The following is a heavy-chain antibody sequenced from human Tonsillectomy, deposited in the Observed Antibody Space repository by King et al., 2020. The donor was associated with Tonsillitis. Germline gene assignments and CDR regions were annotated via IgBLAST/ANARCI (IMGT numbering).Heavy chain of an antibody. V-gene: IGHV4-59*08. J-gene: IGHJ4*02. CDR1: GGSIKSYY. CDR3: ASSYCRGGRCYSGNFDY. CDR2: IHHSGNT. Sequence: QLQESGPGLVKPSETLSLTCTVSGGSIKSYYWNWIRQPPGKGLEWIGYIHHSGNTFYNPSLRGRVAISIDTSKNQFSLSLISVTAADTAVYYCASSYCRGGRCYSGNFDYWGQGTLATVFS. D-gene: IGHD2-15*01.